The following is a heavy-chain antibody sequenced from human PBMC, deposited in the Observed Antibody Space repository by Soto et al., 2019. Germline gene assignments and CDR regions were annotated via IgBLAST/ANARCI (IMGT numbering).Heavy chain of an antibody. J-gene: IGHJ4*02. V-gene: IGHV1-69*13. CDR1: GGTFSSYA. Sequence: ASVKVSCKASGGTFSSYAISWVRQAPGQGLEWMGGIIPIFGTANYAQKFQGRVTITADESTSTAYMELSSLRSEDTAVYYCASPMTTVTTDPGGDYFDYWGQGTLVTVSS. D-gene: IGHD4-17*01. CDR3: ASPMTTVTTDPGGDYFDY. CDR2: IIPIFGTA.